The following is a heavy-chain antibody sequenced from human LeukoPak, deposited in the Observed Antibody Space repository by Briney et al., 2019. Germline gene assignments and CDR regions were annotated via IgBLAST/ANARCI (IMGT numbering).Heavy chain of an antibody. CDR2: IYTGGST. CDR1: GFTVSSNY. J-gene: IGHJ4*02. Sequence: GGSLRLSCPASGFTVSSNYMTWVRQAPGKGLEWVSIIYTGGSTYHADSVKGRFTISRDNSKNTLYLQMHSLRAEDTAVYYCARAQSSNTGFDYWGQGTLVTVSS. V-gene: IGHV3-53*01. CDR3: ARAQSSNTGFDY. D-gene: IGHD2-2*01.